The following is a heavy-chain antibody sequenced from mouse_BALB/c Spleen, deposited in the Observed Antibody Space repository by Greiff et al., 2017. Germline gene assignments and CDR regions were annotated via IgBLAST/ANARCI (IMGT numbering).Heavy chain of an antibody. J-gene: IGHJ3*01. CDR1: GFSLTSYG. Sequence: VKLMESGPGLVAPSQSLSITCTVSGFSLTSYGVHWVRQPPGKGLEWLGVIWAGGSTNYNSALMSRLSISKDNSKSQVFLKMNSLQTDDTAMYYCARDWGRGAWFAYWGQGTLVTVSA. CDR2: IWAGGST. CDR3: ARDWGRGAWFAY. D-gene: IGHD4-1*01. V-gene: IGHV2-9*02.